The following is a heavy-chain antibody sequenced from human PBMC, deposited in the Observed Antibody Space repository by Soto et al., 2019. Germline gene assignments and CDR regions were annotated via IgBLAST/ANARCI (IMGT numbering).Heavy chain of an antibody. Sequence: EVQLLESGGGLVQPGGSLRLSCAASGFIFSSYAMGWVRQAPGKGLEWVSAISGSGTTAYYADSVKGRFTFSRDNSKNTMYLQMNSLRAEDTAVYYCAKTTDGWFSAFEIWGQGTMVIVSS. CDR1: GFIFSSYA. CDR2: ISGSGTTA. J-gene: IGHJ3*02. V-gene: IGHV3-23*01. D-gene: IGHD6-19*01. CDR3: AKTTDGWFSAFEI.